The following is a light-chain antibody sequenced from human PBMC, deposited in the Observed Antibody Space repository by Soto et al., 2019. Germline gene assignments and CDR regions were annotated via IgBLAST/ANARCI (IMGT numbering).Light chain of an antibody. CDR1: QGVKND. J-gene: IGKJ4*01. CDR3: LQDYTYPLT. CDR2: AAS. Sequence: AIQMTQSPSSLSASVGDRVTITCRASQGVKNDLGWYQQRPGKAPNLLIYAASSLQSGVPSRFSGSGSGTDFTLTITSLQPEDFATYYCLQDYTYPLTFGGGTKVELK. V-gene: IGKV1-6*01.